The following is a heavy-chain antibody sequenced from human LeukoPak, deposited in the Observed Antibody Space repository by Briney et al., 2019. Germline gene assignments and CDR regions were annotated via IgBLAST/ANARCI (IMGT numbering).Heavy chain of an antibody. V-gene: IGHV4-34*01. CDR2: INHSGST. J-gene: IGHJ4*02. D-gene: IGHD6-13*01. Sequence: NPSETLSPTCAVYGGSFSGYYWSWIRQPPGKGLEWIGEINHSGSTNYNPSLKSRVTISVDTSKNQFSLKLSSVTAADTAVYYCARSGIAAAGTIDYWGQGTLVTVSS. CDR3: ARSGIAAAGTIDY. CDR1: GGSFSGYY.